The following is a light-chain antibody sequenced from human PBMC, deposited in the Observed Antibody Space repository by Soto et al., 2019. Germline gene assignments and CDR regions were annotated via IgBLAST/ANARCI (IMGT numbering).Light chain of an antibody. CDR2: DTS. V-gene: IGKV3-11*01. Sequence: EIGLTQSPATLSLSPGDRATLSCRASQSVSRYLAGYQQKPGQAPRLLIHDTSTRATGVPDTSSGSGSGTEFNLTISSLRPEDSAKDYCQQRFSWPPTFGGGTHVEIK. J-gene: IGKJ4*01. CDR3: QQRFSWPPT. CDR1: QSVSRY.